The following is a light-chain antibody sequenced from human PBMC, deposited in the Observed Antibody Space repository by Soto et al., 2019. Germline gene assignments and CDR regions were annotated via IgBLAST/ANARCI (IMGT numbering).Light chain of an antibody. J-gene: IGLJ2*01. Sequence: QAVVTQPPSVSGAPGQRVTIYCTGSSSNIGAGYDVHWYQHLPGTAPKLLIYGNTNRASGVPDRFSGSTSGTSASLAITGLQPEDEADYYCQSYDSSLTVVVLGGGTKLTVL. V-gene: IGLV1-40*01. CDR2: GNT. CDR1: SSNIGAGYD. CDR3: QSYDSSLTVVV.